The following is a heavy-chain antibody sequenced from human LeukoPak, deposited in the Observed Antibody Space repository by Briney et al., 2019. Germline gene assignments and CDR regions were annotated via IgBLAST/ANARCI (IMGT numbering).Heavy chain of an antibody. J-gene: IGHJ4*02. D-gene: IGHD2-2*01. Sequence: PSETLSLTCAVYGGSFSGYYWSWLRQPPGKGLEWIGEINHSGSTNYNPSLKSRVTISVDTSKNQFSLKLSSVTAADTAVYYCARGLRYRKYQLLGPYYFDYWGQGTLVTVSS. V-gene: IGHV4-34*01. CDR3: ARGLRYRKYQLLGPYYFDY. CDR2: INHSGST. CDR1: GGSFSGYY.